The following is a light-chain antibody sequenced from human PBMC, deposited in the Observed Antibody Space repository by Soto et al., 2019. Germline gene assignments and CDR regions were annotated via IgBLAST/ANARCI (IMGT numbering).Light chain of an antibody. V-gene: IGLV7-43*01. CDR3: LLSYGGTHLV. CDR2: RTS. Sequence: QAVVPQEPSLTVSPGGTGTLTCASSTGAVTSDYFPTRFQQKPVQAPRALIYRTSNRHSWTPARFSGSLLGGKAALTLSGVQPEDEAEYYCLLSYGGTHLVLGGRTKVTVL. J-gene: IGLJ2*01. CDR1: TGAVTSDYF.